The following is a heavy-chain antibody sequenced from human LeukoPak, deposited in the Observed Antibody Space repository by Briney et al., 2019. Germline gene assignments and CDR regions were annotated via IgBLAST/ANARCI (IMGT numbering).Heavy chain of an antibody. CDR2: IIPIFGTA. D-gene: IGHD3-22*01. CDR1: GGTFSSYA. J-gene: IGHJ4*02. Sequence: SVKVSCKASGGTFSSYAISWVRQAPGQGLEWMGGIIPIFGTANYAQKFQGRVTITADESKSTAYMELSSLRSEETAVYYCARGNGDYYDSSGYYVCTDWGQGTLVTVCS. CDR3: ARGNGDYYDSSGYYVCTD. V-gene: IGHV1-69*13.